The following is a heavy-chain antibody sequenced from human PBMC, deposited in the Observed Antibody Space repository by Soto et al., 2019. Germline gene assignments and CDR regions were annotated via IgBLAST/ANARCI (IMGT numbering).Heavy chain of an antibody. D-gene: IGHD3-9*01. CDR3: AGAGYEMWTAFYKKPRYFDY. V-gene: IGHV4-59*01. Sequence: YLTCTVSGDSLTTNYWNWMRQPPGKGLEWIGFIYYSGSTSYNPSLKSRVTISLDTSKSQVSLKLNSVTATDTAVYYCAGAGYEMWTAFYKKPRYFDYSGRGNLVTVYS. CDR2: IYYSGST. J-gene: IGHJ4*02. CDR1: GDSLTTNY.